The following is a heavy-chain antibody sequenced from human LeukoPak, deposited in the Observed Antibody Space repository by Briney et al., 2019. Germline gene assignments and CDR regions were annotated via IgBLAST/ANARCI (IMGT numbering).Heavy chain of an antibody. CDR2: IVVGSGNT. J-gene: IGHJ6*02. D-gene: IGHD6-13*01. V-gene: IGHV1-58*01. CDR1: GFTFTSSA. CDR3: AADQGTAAPYYYGMDV. Sequence: SVKVSCKASGFTFTSSAAQWVRQARGQRLEWIGWIVVGSGNTNYAQKFQERVTITRDMSTSTAYMELSSLRSEDTAVYYCAADQGTAAPYYYGMDVWGQGTTVTVSS.